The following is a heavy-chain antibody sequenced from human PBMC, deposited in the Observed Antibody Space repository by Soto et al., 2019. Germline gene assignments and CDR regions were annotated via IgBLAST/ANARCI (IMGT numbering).Heavy chain of an antibody. CDR2: IYHTGNT. J-gene: IGHJ4*01. CDR1: GGSISSGGYS. D-gene: IGHD2-21*02. V-gene: IGHV4-30-2*01. Sequence: SETLSLTCAMSGGSISSGGYSWSWIRQPPGKGLEWIGYIYHTGNTYYNPSLESRVTISVDRSKNQLSLELTSVTAADTAVYYCARFRGTAILDFWGHGTLVTVSS. CDR3: ARFRGTAILDF.